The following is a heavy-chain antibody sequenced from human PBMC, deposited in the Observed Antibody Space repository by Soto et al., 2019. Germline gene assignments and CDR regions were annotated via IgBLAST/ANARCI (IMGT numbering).Heavy chain of an antibody. CDR1: GGSISSANFY. J-gene: IGHJ4*02. D-gene: IGHD2-15*01. CDR2: IFYSGST. Sequence: QVQLQESGPGLVKSSETLSLTCTVSGGSISSANFYWSWTRQLPGKGLEYIGYIFYSGSTYYNPSLKSRVTISVDTSKTRFSLKLSSVTAADTAVYFWARNAQREYCSGGSCLDYWGQGTLVTVSS. CDR3: ARNAQREYCSGGSCLDY. V-gene: IGHV4-31*03.